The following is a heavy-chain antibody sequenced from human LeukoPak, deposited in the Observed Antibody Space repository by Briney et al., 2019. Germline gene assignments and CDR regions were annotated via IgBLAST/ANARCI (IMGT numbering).Heavy chain of an antibody. CDR3: AKVRGDHAHLQDDLDF. Sequence: PGGSLRLSCTASGFTLSSHAMTWVPQAAGKGLQWVSSITGSESGAYYADSVKDRVTISRDNSKNTLFLQTDSLRAEHMAMYYWAKVRGDHAHLQDDLDFGGGGTGVSVS. V-gene: IGHV3-23*01. D-gene: IGHD3-3*01. CDR2: ITGSESGA. CDR1: GFTLSSHA. J-gene: IGHJ4*02.